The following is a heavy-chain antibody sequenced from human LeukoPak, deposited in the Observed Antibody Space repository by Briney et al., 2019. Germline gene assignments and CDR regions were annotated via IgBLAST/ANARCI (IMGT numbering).Heavy chain of an antibody. J-gene: IGHJ4*02. D-gene: IGHD3-16*02. V-gene: IGHV3-23*01. CDR2: ISGSGGST. CDR3: ATPAYCVWGSYLD. CDR1: GFTFSSYA. Sequence: GGSLRLSCAASGFTFSSYAMSWVRQAPGKGLEGVSAISGSGGSTYYADSVRGRFTISRDNSKNTLYLQMNSLRAEDTAVYYCATPAYCVWGSYLDWGQGTLVTVSS.